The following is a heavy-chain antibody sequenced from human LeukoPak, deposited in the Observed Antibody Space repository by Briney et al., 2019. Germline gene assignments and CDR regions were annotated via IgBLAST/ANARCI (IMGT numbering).Heavy chain of an antibody. CDR2: IYSGGST. Sequence: GGSLRLSCAASGFTVSSNYMSWVRQAPGKGLEWVSVIYSGGSTYYADSVKGRFTISRDNAKNSLYLQMNSLRAEDTAVYYCARGSEQQLVRAPPIDYWGQGTLVTVSS. J-gene: IGHJ4*02. V-gene: IGHV3-66*01. D-gene: IGHD6-13*01. CDR1: GFTVSSNY. CDR3: ARGSEQQLVRAPPIDY.